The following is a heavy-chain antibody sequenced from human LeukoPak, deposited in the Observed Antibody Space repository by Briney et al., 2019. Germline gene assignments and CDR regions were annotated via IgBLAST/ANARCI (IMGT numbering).Heavy chain of an antibody. V-gene: IGHV3-49*03. Sequence: GGSLTLLCTPSVPSFAVSAMSCFRQAPGRGRGWVGFIRSKAYGGTTEYAASVKGRVTISRDDSKSIAYLHMNSLKTEDTAVYYCTRAAEQWLQQVDYWGQRTLVTVSS. CDR1: VPSFAVSA. CDR3: TRAAEQWLQQVDY. J-gene: IGHJ4*02. CDR2: IRSKAYGGTT. D-gene: IGHD6-19*01.